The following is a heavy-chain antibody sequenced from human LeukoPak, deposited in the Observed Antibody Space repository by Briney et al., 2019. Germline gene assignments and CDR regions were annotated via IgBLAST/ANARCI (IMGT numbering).Heavy chain of an antibody. CDR2: INPSGST. CDR3: ARRGSYSSPQVY. V-gene: IGHV4-34*01. CDR1: GGSFSGYY. Sequence: SETLSLTCGIYGGSFSGYYWSWIRQPPGKGLEWIGEINPSGSTNHNPSLKSRVTTSVDTSKNQFSLKLSSVTAADTAVYYCARRGSYSSPQVYWGQGTLVIVSS. D-gene: IGHD6-13*01. J-gene: IGHJ4*02.